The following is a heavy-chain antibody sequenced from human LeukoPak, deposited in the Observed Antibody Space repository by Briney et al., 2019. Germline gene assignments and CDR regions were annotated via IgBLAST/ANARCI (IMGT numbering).Heavy chain of an antibody. CDR1: GYTFTGYY. D-gene: IGHD2-2*01. CDR3: ARDTYCSSTSCYSPDY. CDR2: INPNSGGT. V-gene: IGHV1-2*02. Sequence: ASVKVSCKASGYTFTGYYMHWVRQAPGQGLEWMGWINPNSGGTNYAQKFQGRVTMTRDTSNSTAYMELSRLRSDDTAVYYCARDTYCSSTSCYSPDYWGQGTLVTVSS. J-gene: IGHJ4*02.